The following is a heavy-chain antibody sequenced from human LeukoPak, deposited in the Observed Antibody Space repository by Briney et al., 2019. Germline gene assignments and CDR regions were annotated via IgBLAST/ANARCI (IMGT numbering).Heavy chain of an antibody. D-gene: IGHD1-26*01. CDR2: ISGSGGST. CDR3: ARDSRVGATIVWFGP. J-gene: IGHJ5*02. CDR1: GGSFSGYY. V-gene: IGHV3-23*01. Sequence: ETLSLTCAVYGGSFSGYYWSWVRQAPGKGLEWVSAISGSGGSTYYADSVKGRFTISRDNSKNTLYLQMNSLRAEDTAVYYCARDSRVGATIVWFGPWGQGTLVTVSS.